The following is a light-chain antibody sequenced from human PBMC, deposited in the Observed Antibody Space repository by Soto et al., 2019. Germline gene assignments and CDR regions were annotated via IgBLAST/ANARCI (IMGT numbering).Light chain of an antibody. CDR3: QQLKSYPLT. Sequence: DIHLTQSPSFLSASLGDRVTITFRASQGISSSLAWYQQRAGKAPKFLIYAAPTLQSGAPSRFSGSGSGTEFALTISSLQPEDSATYYCQQLKSYPLTFGGGTKVDIK. V-gene: IGKV1-9*01. CDR2: AAP. J-gene: IGKJ4*01. CDR1: QGISSS.